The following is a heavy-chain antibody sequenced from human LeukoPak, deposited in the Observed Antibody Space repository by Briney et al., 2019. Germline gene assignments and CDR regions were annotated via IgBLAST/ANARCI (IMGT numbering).Heavy chain of an antibody. J-gene: IGHJ4*02. CDR1: GFTFSSYA. D-gene: IGHD2-15*01. V-gene: IGHV3-23*01. CDR2: IVGSGGST. Sequence: GGSLRLSCTASGFTFSSYAMSWVRQAPGKGLEWVSAIVGSGGSTYYADSVKGQFTISRDNSKNTLFLQMNSLRAEDTAIYYCAKRGTAKLHYFDFWGQGTLVTVSS. CDR3: AKRGTAKLHYFDF.